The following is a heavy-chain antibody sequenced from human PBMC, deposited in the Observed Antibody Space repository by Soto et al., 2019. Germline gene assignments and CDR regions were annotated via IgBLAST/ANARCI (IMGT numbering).Heavy chain of an antibody. CDR1: GGSFSGYY. Sequence: SETLSLTCAVYGGSFSGYYWSWIRQPPGKGLEWIGEINHSGSTNYNPSLKSRVTISVDTSKNQFSLKLSSVTAADTAVYYCASQTGYCSGGSCYSGWNDWRPNEKSWFDPWGQGTLVTVSS. CDR2: INHSGST. CDR3: ASQTGYCSGGSCYSGWNDWRPNEKSWFDP. D-gene: IGHD2-15*01. V-gene: IGHV4-34*01. J-gene: IGHJ5*02.